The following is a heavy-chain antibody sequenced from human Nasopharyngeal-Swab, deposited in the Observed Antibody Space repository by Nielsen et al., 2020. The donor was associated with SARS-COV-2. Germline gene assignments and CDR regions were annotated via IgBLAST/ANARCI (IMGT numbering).Heavy chain of an antibody. Sequence: SETLSLTCTVSGGSISSGGYYWSWIRQHPGKGLEWIGYIYYSGSTYYNPSLKSRVTISVDTSKNQFSLKLSSVTAADTAVYYCARVYRSSSPGNWYFDLWGRGTLATVSS. CDR2: IYYSGST. CDR1: GGSISSGGYY. CDR3: ARVYRSSSPGNWYFDL. D-gene: IGHD6-6*01. J-gene: IGHJ2*01. V-gene: IGHV4-31*03.